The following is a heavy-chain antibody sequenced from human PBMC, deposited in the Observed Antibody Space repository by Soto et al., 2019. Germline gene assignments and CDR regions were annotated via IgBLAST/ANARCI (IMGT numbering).Heavy chain of an antibody. CDR2: INPNSGGT. CDR3: ARVRAQYDSSGPPRRHYYYYGMDV. CDR1: GYTFTGYY. Sequence: QVQLVQSGAEVKKPGASVKVSCKASGYTFTGYYMHWVRQAPGQGLEWMGWINPNSGGTNYAQKFQGRVTMTRDTSISTAYMELSRLRSDDTAVYYCARVRAQYDSSGPPRRHYYYYGMDVWGQGTTVTVSS. J-gene: IGHJ6*02. D-gene: IGHD3-22*01. V-gene: IGHV1-2*02.